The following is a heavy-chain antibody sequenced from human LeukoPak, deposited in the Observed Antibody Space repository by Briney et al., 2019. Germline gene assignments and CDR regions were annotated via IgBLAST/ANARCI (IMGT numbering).Heavy chain of an antibody. CDR3: ARLWGTTFDY. CDR2: IDYSGDT. D-gene: IGHD3-16*01. V-gene: IGHV4-59*08. Sequence: PSETLPLTCSVSGDSFSSYYWSWIRQPPGKGLEWIGYIDYSGDTNYSPALKSRVTISVDTSKKQLSLRLSSVTAADTGVYYCARLWGTTFDYWGQGRLVTVSS. CDR1: GDSFSSYY. J-gene: IGHJ4*02.